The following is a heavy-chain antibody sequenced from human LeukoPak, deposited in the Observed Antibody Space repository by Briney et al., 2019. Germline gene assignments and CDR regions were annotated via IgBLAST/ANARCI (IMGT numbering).Heavy chain of an antibody. Sequence: SGGSLRLSCAASGFTFDDYGMSWVRQAPGKGLEWVPGINWNGDSTGYTDSVKGRFTISRDNAKNSLYLQMNSLRAEDTALYYCARDYYDRSAGYWGQGTLVTVSS. CDR1: GFTFDDYG. D-gene: IGHD3-22*01. CDR2: INWNGDST. CDR3: ARDYYDRSAGY. V-gene: IGHV3-20*04. J-gene: IGHJ4*02.